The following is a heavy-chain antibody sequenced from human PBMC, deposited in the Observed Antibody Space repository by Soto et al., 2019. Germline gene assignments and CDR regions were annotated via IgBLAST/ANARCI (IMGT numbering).Heavy chain of an antibody. CDR1: GGSISSSSYY. CDR3: ARFPRGYSYGHFDY. D-gene: IGHD5-18*01. V-gene: IGHV4-61*01. Sequence: SETLSLTCTVSGGSISSSSYYWSWIRQPPGKGLEWIGYIYYSGSTNYNPSLKSRVTISVDTSKNQFSLKLSSVTAADTAVYYCARFPRGYSYGHFDYWGQGTLVTVSS. CDR2: IYYSGST. J-gene: IGHJ4*02.